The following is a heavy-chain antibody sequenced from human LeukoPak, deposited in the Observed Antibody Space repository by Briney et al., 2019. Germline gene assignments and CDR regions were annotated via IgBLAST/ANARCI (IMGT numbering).Heavy chain of an antibody. V-gene: IGHV3-53*01. CDR2: IYSGGST. CDR1: GFTVSSNY. Sequence: PGGSPRLSCAASGFTVSSNYMSWVRQAPGKGLEWVSVIYSGGSTYYADSVKGRFTISRDNSKNTLYLQMNSLRAEDTAVYYCAGGPLVISRPGEQQLVHHDYWGQGTLVTVSS. CDR3: AGGPLVISRPGEQQLVHHDY. D-gene: IGHD6-13*01. J-gene: IGHJ4*02.